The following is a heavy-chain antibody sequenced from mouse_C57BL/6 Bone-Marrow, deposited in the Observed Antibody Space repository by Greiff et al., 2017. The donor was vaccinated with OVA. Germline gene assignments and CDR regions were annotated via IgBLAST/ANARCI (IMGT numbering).Heavy chain of an antibody. CDR1: GYTFTSYW. CDR2: IDPSDSYT. Sequence: QVQLQQPGAELVKPGASVKLSCKASGYTFTSYWMQWVKQRPGQGLEWIGEIDPSDSYTNYNQKFKGKATLTVDTSSSTAYMQLSSLTSEDSAVYYCARGDGNYGAYWGQGTLVTVSA. D-gene: IGHD2-1*01. J-gene: IGHJ3*01. V-gene: IGHV1-50*01. CDR3: ARGDGNYGAY.